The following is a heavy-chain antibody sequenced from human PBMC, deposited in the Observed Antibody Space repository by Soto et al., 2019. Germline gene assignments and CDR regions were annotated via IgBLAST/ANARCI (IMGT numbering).Heavy chain of an antibody. D-gene: IGHD3-3*01. CDR2: FDPEDGET. V-gene: IGHV1-24*01. J-gene: IGHJ4*02. CDR3: AVFGVVIGGSYSAPSYYFDY. CDR1: GYTLTELS. Sequence: GASVKVSCKVSGYTLTELSMHWVRQAPGKGLEWMGGFDPEDGETIYAQKFQGRVTMTEDTSTDTAYMELSSLRSEETAVYYCAVFGVVIGGSYSAPSYYFDYWGQGNLVTVSS.